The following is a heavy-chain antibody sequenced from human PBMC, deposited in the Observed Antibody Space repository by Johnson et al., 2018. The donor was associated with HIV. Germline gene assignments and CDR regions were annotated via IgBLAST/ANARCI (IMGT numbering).Heavy chain of an antibody. V-gene: IGHV3-66*01. CDR3: ARELRGGHTDAFDI. Sequence: VQLVESGGGVVRPGGSLRLSCAASAFTVSSNYMSWVRQAPGKGLEWVSVIYSGGSTYDADSVKGRFTISRDNSKNSLYLQMNSLRAEDTAVYYCARELRGGHTDAFDIWGQGTMVTVSS. CDR1: AFTVSSNY. CDR2: IYSGGST. J-gene: IGHJ3*02. D-gene: IGHD5-18*01.